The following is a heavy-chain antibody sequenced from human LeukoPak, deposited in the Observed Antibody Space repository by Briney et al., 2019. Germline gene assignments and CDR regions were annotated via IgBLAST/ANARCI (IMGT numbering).Heavy chain of an antibody. J-gene: IGHJ5*02. CDR3: AKDLTVGATIDWFDP. D-gene: IGHD1-26*01. V-gene: IGHV3-33*06. CDR2: IWYDGSNK. CDR1: GLTFSSYG. Sequence: PGRSLRLSCAASGLTFSSYGMHWVRQAPGKGLQWVAVIWYDGSNKYYADSVKGRFTISRDNSKNTLYLQMNSLRAEDTAVYYCAKDLTVGATIDWFDPSGQGTLVTVSS.